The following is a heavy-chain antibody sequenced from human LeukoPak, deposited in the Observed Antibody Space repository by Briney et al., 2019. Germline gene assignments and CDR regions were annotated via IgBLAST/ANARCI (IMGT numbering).Heavy chain of an antibody. CDR3: ARGTNYYGSGSYYTDYSYYDMDV. CDR1: GGSFTSSY. CDR2: INHSGST. Sequence: SETLSPTCAVYGGSFTSSYWSWIRQPPGKGLEWIGEINHSGSTNYNPSLKSRVTISVDTSKNQFSLKLASVPAAHTAVYYCARGTNYYGSGSYYTDYSYYDMDVWGKGTTDTVSS. J-gene: IGHJ6*03. V-gene: IGHV4-34*01. D-gene: IGHD3-10*01.